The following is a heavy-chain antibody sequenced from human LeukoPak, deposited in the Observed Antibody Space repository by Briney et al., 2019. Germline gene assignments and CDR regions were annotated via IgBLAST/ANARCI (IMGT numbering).Heavy chain of an antibody. CDR1: GYTFTGYY. V-gene: IGHV1-2*04. CDR3: AGEPQDYYHYGMDV. J-gene: IGHJ6*02. Sequence: ASVKVSCKASGYTFTGYYMHWVRQAPGQGLEWMGWINPNSGGTNYAQKFQGWVTMTRDTSISTAYMELSRLRSDDTAVYYCAGEPQDYYHYGMDVWGQGTTVTVSS. CDR2: INPNSGGT.